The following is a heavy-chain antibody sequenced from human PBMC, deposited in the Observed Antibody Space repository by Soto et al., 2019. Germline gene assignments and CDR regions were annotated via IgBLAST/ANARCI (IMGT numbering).Heavy chain of an antibody. CDR1: GFTFSSYA. CDR3: AKAPIAAAGPFDY. J-gene: IGHJ4*02. V-gene: IGHV3-23*01. D-gene: IGHD6-13*01. CDR2: ISGSGGST. Sequence: GGPLRLSCAPSGFTFSSYAMSWVRQAPGKGLEWVSAISGSGGSTYYADSVKGRFTISRDNSKNTLYLQMNSLRAEDTAVYYYAKAPIAAAGPFDYWGQGTLVTVSS.